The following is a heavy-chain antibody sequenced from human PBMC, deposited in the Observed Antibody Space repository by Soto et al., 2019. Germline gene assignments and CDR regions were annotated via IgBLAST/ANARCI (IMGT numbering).Heavy chain of an antibody. Sequence: AGGPMRHPWVAFWFNIISHALSWVRQDTGKGLEWVSAISSGGGSRYYADSVRGRFTISRDNSKNTLYLQMNSLRAEVASLNYRAEHLSRSRCFNYWAQATQVSVSS. CDR3: AEHLSRSRCFNY. CDR2: ISSGGGSR. J-gene: IGHJ4*02. V-gene: IGHV3-23*01. CDR1: WFNIISHA.